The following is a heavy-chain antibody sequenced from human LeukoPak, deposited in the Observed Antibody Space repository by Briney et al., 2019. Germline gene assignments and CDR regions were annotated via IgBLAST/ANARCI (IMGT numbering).Heavy chain of an antibody. V-gene: IGHV4-59*08. CDR2: ISYSGLT. CDR1: GGSISSYY. J-gene: IGHJ4*02. Sequence: SETLSLTCTVSGGSISSYYWSWFRLLPGKRLEWIGQISYSGLTKFHPALKSRVIISVDTSTNQISVSLSSVTAADTAFYYCARHRAIAGPFDLWGQGTLVTVSS. D-gene: IGHD6-19*01. CDR3: ARHRAIAGPFDL.